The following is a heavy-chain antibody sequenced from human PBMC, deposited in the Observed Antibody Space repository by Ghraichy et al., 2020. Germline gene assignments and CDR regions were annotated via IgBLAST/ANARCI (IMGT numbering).Heavy chain of an antibody. CDR2: IWYDGSNK. Sequence: GSLRLSCAASGFTFSSYGMHWVRQAPGKGLEWVAVIWYDGSNKYYADSVKGRFTISRDNSKNTLYLQMNSLRAEDTAVYYCAREGGSFHFDYWGQGTLVTVSS. V-gene: IGHV3-33*01. CDR3: AREGGSFHFDY. J-gene: IGHJ4*02. CDR1: GFTFSSYG. D-gene: IGHD1-26*01.